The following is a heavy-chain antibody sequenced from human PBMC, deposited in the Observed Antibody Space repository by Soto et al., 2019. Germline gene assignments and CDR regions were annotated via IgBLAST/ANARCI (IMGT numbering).Heavy chain of an antibody. CDR3: GRGGYKGGGDYGVDV. D-gene: IGHD5-12*01. Sequence: QVQLVQSGAEVKKPGSSVKVSCKASGGTFSTYAINWVRQAPGQGLEWMGGIIPIFGTANYAQKFQGRITITAEESTRTGYMELRRLTPEDTAVYDCGRGGYKGGGDYGVDVWGQGTTVTVSS. CDR2: IIPIFGTA. V-gene: IGHV1-69*01. J-gene: IGHJ6*02. CDR1: GGTFSTYA.